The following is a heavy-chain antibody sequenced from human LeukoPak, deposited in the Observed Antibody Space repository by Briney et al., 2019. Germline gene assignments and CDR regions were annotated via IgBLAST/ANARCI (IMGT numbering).Heavy chain of an antibody. V-gene: IGHV4-39*07. D-gene: IGHD2-2*01. J-gene: IGHJ4*02. CDR1: GGSISSGGYY. Sequence: SETLSLTCTVSGGSISSGGYYWSWIRQPPGKGLEWIGEINHSGSTNYNPSLKSRVTISVDTSKNQFSLKLSSVTAADTAVYYCARGISYHHPFDYWGQGTLVTVSS. CDR2: INHSGST. CDR3: ARGISYHHPFDY.